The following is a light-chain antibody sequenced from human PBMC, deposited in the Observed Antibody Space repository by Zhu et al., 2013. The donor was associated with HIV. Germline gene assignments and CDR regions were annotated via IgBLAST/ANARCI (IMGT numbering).Light chain of an antibody. CDR3: QQYGTSPRS. CDR1: QSVGSD. J-gene: IGKJ2*03. V-gene: IGKV3-15*01. Sequence: EIVMTQSPATLSVSPGERATLSCRASQSVGSDLAWYQQRPGQAPSLLIFGASARATGVPARFSGSGSGTEFTLTISSLQSEDFAVYFCQQYGTSPRSFGQGTKLEIK. CDR2: GAS.